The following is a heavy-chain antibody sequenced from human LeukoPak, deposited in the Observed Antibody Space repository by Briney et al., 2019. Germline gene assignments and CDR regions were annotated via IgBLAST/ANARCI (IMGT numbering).Heavy chain of an antibody. Sequence: GASVKVSCKASGYTFTGYYMHWVRQAPGQGLEWMGWINSNSGGTNYAQKFQGRVTMTRDTSISTAYMELSRLRSDDTAVYYCARGARMDIVVVVATMGAGDAFDIWGQGTMVTVSS. D-gene: IGHD2-15*01. CDR1: GYTFTGYY. CDR3: ARGARMDIVVVVATMGAGDAFDI. J-gene: IGHJ3*02. CDR2: INSNSGGT. V-gene: IGHV1-2*02.